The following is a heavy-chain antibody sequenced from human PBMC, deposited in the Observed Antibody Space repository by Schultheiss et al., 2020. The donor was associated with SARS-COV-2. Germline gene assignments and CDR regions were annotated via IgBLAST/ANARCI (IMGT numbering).Heavy chain of an antibody. CDR1: GFTFSTYS. Sequence: GGSLRLSCATSGFTFSTYSMYWVRQAPGKGLEYVSAINNNGDTTFYANSVKGRFTISRDNSMNTLYLQMGSLRAEDTAVYYCAKGQGRWLLSYYFDYWGQGTLVTVSS. V-gene: IGHV3-64*01. D-gene: IGHD5-24*01. CDR2: INNNGDTT. J-gene: IGHJ4*02. CDR3: AKGQGRWLLSYYFDY.